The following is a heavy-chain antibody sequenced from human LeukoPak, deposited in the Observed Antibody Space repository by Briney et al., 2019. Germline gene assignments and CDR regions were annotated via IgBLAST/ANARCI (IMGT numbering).Heavy chain of an antibody. V-gene: IGHV3-11*01. D-gene: IGHD3-3*02. CDR2: ISSRGIVM. CDR3: ARTFLECPRCGLDV. CDR1: GSTFIDYY. Sequence: GGSLRLSCAASGSTFIDYYMTWIRQAPGKGLEWISYISSRGIVMHYADSVKGRFTISRDNAKNSLYLQMNSLRADDTAVYYCARTFLECPRCGLDVWGQGTTVTVS. J-gene: IGHJ6*02.